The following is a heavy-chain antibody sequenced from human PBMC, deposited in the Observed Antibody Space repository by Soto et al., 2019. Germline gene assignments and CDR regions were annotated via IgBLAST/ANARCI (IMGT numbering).Heavy chain of an antibody. CDR3: ARDTLWGAYDFWH. CDR2: ISAGGNT. J-gene: IGHJ4*02. Sequence: EVQLVESGGGLVRPGGSLRLSCAASGFIVSTIYMTWVRQAPGKGLEWVSTISAGGNTYSADSVKGRFTISRDSSKNTLYLQMNSLRAEGTAVYHCARDTLWGAYDFWHGGQGTLVTVSS. V-gene: IGHV3-66*01. D-gene: IGHD3-3*01. CDR1: GFIVSTIY.